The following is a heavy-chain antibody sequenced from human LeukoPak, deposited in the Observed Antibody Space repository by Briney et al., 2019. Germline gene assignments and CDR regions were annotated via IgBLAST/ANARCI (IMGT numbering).Heavy chain of an antibody. V-gene: IGHV3-23*01. D-gene: IGHD4-23*01. CDR3: AKRAVGPFDY. CDR2: ISGSGGST. J-gene: IGHJ4*02. Sequence: PGGSLRLSCAASGFTFSSYSMNWVRQAPGKGLAWVSAISGSGGSTYYADSLKGRFTISRDNSKNTLYLQMNSLRAEDTAVYYCAKRAVGPFDYWGQGTLVTVSS. CDR1: GFTFSSYS.